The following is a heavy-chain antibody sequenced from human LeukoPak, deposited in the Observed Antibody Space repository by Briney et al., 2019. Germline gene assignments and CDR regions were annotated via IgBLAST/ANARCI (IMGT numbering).Heavy chain of an antibody. J-gene: IGHJ4*02. Sequence: PSETLSLTCTVSGVSISSSSYYWGWIRQPPGKGLEWIGSIYYSGSTYYNPSLKSRVTISVDTSKNQFSLKLSSVTAADTAVYYCARLAAAGTFLELDYWGQGTLVTVSS. V-gene: IGHV4-39*01. CDR1: GVSISSSSYY. CDR2: IYYSGST. CDR3: ARLAAAGTFLELDY. D-gene: IGHD6-13*01.